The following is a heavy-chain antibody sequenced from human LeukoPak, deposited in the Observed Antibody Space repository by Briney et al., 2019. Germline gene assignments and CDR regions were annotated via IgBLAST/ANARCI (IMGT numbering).Heavy chain of an antibody. J-gene: IGHJ6*03. Sequence: ASVKVSCKVSRYTLTELSMHWVRQAPGKGLEWMGGFDPEDGETIYAQKFQGRVTMTEDTSTDTAYMELSSLRSEDTAVYYCARSYSNYDYYYYMDVWGKGTTVTVSS. CDR3: ARSYSNYDYYYYMDV. CDR1: RYTLTELS. V-gene: IGHV1-24*01. CDR2: FDPEDGET. D-gene: IGHD4-11*01.